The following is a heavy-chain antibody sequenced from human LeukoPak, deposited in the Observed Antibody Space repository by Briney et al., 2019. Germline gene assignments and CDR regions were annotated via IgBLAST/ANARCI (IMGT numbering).Heavy chain of an antibody. CDR3: ARGVYHYYMDV. CDR1: GGSISSGSYY. J-gene: IGHJ6*03. V-gene: IGHV4-61*02. CDR2: IYTSGST. Sequence: PSETLSLTCTVSGGSISSGSYYWSWIRQPAGKGLEWIGRIYTSGSTNYNPSLKSRVTISVDTSKNQFSLKLSSVTAADTAVYYCARGVYHYYMDVWGKGTTVTISS.